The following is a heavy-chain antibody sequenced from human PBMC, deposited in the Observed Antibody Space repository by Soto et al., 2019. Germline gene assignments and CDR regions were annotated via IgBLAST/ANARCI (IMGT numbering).Heavy chain of an antibody. D-gene: IGHD2-15*01. Sequence: ASVKVSCKASGYTFTSYAMHWVRQAPGQRLEWMGWINAGNGNTKYSQKFQGRVTITRDTSASTAYMELSSLRSEDTAVYYCARDGYCSGGSCYYYNWFDPWGQGTLVTVSS. J-gene: IGHJ5*02. CDR3: ARDGYCSGGSCYYYNWFDP. CDR2: INAGNGNT. V-gene: IGHV1-3*01. CDR1: GYTFTSYA.